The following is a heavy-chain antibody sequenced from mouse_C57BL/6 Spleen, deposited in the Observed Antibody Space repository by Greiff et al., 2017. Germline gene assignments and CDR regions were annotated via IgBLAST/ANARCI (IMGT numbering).Heavy chain of an antibody. J-gene: IGHJ2*01. CDR3: ARRGLRRWGYFDD. V-gene: IGHV1-9*01. Sequence: QVQLQQSGAELMKPGASVKLSCKATGYTFTGYWIEWVKQRPGHGLEWIGEILPGSGSTNYNEKFKGKATFTADTSSNTAYMQLSSLTTEDSSLYYCARRGLRRWGYFDDWGQGTTLTVSS. D-gene: IGHD2-4*01. CDR1: GYTFTGYW. CDR2: ILPGSGST.